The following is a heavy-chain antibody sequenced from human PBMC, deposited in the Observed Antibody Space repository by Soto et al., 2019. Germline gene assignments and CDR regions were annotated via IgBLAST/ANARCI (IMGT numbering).Heavy chain of an antibody. D-gene: IGHD1-1*01. CDR1: GFTFSTYA. Sequence: EVQLLECGGKLVQPGGSLTLSCAASGFTFSTYAMAWVRQAPGKGLEWVSGVSASGLNTDYADPVRGRFYIYGDNSKSMGALLMNRLGGEGRALCDSAQNGARRTSGGCVDYWGPGTAVNVSS. V-gene: IGHV3-23*01. CDR3: AQNGARRTSGGCVDY. J-gene: IGHJ4*02. CDR2: VSASGLNT.